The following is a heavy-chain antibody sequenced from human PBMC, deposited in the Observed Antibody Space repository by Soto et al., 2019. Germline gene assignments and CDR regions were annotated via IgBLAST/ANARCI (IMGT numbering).Heavy chain of an antibody. CDR1: GFTFTDYW. D-gene: IGHD4-4*01. Sequence: GGSLRLSCAASGFTFTDYWTHWVRQAPGKGLVWVSRINSDGSRTSYADSVTGRFTISRDNTKNTLYLQMNSLRVEDTALYYCARETYRGFYFDYWGQGTLVTVSS. CDR2: INSDGSRT. J-gene: IGHJ4*02. V-gene: IGHV3-74*01. CDR3: ARETYRGFYFDY.